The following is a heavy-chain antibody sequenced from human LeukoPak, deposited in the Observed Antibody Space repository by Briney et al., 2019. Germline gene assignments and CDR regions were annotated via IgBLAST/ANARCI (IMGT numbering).Heavy chain of an antibody. CDR2: INPNRGGT. CDR1: GYTFTGYY. V-gene: IGHV1-2*02. CDR3: AREVDFWSGYYY. Sequence: ASVKVSCKASGYTFTGYYMHWVRQAPGQGLEWMGWINPNRGGTNYAQKFQGRVTMTRDTSISTAYMELSGLRSDDTAVYCCAREVDFWSGYYYWGQGTLVTVSS. D-gene: IGHD3-3*01. J-gene: IGHJ4*02.